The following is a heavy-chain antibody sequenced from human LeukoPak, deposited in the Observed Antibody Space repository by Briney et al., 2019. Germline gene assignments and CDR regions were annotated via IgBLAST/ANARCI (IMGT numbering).Heavy chain of an antibody. CDR1: TSR. CDR3: ARDLWNFYDDSGYNRDFDS. V-gene: IGHV1-18*01. J-gene: IGHJ5*01. CDR2: IGTYGGDT. D-gene: IGHD3-22*01. Sequence: ASVKVSCKATSRISWVRQAPGQGLEWVGWIGTYGGDTYYAQKFQGRITVTTDTSTNTVYMELRNLRSDDTAVYYCARDLWNFYDDSGYNRDFDSWGQGTLVTVSS.